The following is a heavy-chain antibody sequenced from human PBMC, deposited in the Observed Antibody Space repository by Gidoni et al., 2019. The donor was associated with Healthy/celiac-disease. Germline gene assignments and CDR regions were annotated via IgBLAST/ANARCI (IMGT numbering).Heavy chain of an antibody. CDR2: IRYAVSTK. V-gene: IGHV3-30*02. CDR3: AKAEYCGGDCSFDY. Sequence: QMQLLESGGGVVQPGGSLRLSCAASGFTFSSYSMHWVRHAPGEGLEWVAFIRYAVSTKYYADSVKGRFTISRHNSKNTLYLQMNSLRADHTAVYYCAKAEYCGGDCSFDYWGQGTLVTVSS. J-gene: IGHJ4*02. CDR1: GFTFSSYS. D-gene: IGHD2-21*02.